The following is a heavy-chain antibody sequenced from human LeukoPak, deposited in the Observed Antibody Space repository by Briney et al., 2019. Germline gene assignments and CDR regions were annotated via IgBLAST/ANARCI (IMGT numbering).Heavy chain of an antibody. D-gene: IGHD2-15*01. CDR1: GFTFSSYG. Sequence: GGSLRLSCAASGFTFSSYGMHWVRQAPGKGLEWVAFIRYDGSNKYYADSVKGRFTISRGNSKNTLYLQMNSLRAEDTAVYYCAKTRPVVVVAADFDYWGQGTLVTVSS. J-gene: IGHJ4*02. V-gene: IGHV3-30*02. CDR3: AKTRPVVVVAADFDY. CDR2: IRYDGSNK.